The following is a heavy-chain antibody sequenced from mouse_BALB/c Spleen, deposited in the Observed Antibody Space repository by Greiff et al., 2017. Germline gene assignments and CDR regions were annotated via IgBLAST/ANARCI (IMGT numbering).Heavy chain of an antibody. Sequence: EVQGVESGGGLVKPGGSLKLSCAASGFTFSSYAMSWVRQTPEKRLEWVATISSGGSYTYYPDSVKGRFTISRDNAKNTLYLQMSSLRSEDTAMYYCATSTMITTGFAYWGQGTLVTVSA. J-gene: IGHJ3*01. CDR2: ISSGGSYT. CDR1: GFTFSSYA. V-gene: IGHV5-9-3*01. D-gene: IGHD2-4*01. CDR3: ATSTMITTGFAY.